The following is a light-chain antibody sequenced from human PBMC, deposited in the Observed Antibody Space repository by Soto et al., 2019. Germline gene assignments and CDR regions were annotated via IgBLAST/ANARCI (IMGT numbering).Light chain of an antibody. V-gene: IGKV3-20*01. Sequence: EIVLTQSPGTLSLSPGERATLSCRASQSVNSIYLAWYQQKPGQAPRRLIYGASSSATGIPDRFSGSGSGTDFTLTISRLEPEHCALYYCQQYGGSPRTVGQGTKVEL. CDR1: QSVNSIY. CDR2: GAS. J-gene: IGKJ1*01. CDR3: QQYGGSPRT.